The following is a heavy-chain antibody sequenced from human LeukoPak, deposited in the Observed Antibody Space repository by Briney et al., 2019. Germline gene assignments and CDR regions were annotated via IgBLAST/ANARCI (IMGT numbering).Heavy chain of an antibody. CDR1: GLTLDKYW. J-gene: IGHJ6*02. Sequence: GGSLRLSCVASGLTLDKYWMTWVRQAPGKGLEWVANIRQDGREKDLVDSVKGRFTISRDDATSSVYLQMSSVRVEDTAIYYCARGRFFYGWGVDVWGQGTTVTVS. V-gene: IGHV3-7*03. CDR3: ARGRFFYGWGVDV. CDR2: IRQDGREK. D-gene: IGHD2/OR15-2a*01.